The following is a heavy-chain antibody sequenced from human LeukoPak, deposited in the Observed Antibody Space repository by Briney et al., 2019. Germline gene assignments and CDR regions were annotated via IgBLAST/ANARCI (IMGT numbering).Heavy chain of an antibody. D-gene: IGHD3-16*02. CDR1: GFPFNSYW. J-gene: IGHJ4*02. Sequence: GGSLRLSCAVSGFPFNSYWMSWVRQAPGRGLEWVANIKRDGSEKYYVDSVKGRFTISRDNAKNSLYLQMNSLRAEDTAVYYCARDPLSFTTSWYDYWGQGTLVTVSS. CDR3: ARDPLSFTTSWYDY. V-gene: IGHV3-7*04. CDR2: IKRDGSEK.